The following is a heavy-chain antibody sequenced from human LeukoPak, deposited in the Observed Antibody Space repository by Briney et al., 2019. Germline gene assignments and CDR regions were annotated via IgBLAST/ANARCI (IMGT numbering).Heavy chain of an antibody. CDR2: ISGSGGST. CDR3: AKDWGEQWLPTYFDY. Sequence: PGGSLRLSCAASGFTFSSYAMSWVRQAPGKGLEWVSAISGSGGSTYYADSVKGRFTISRDNSKNTLYLQMNSLRAEDTAVYYCAKDWGEQWLPTYFDYWGQGTLVTVSS. D-gene: IGHD6-19*01. V-gene: IGHV3-23*01. J-gene: IGHJ4*02. CDR1: GFTFSSYA.